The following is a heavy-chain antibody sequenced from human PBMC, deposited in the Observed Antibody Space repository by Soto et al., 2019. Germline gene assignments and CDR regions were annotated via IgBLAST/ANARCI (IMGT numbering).Heavy chain of an antibody. V-gene: IGHV3-33*01. CDR3: ARGVQIVPAARYYYYYGMDV. J-gene: IGHJ6*02. CDR1: GFTFSSYG. D-gene: IGHD2-2*01. Sequence: PGGSLRLSCAASGFTFSSYGMHWVRQAPGKGLEWVAVIWYDGSNKYYADSVKGRFTISRDNSKNTLYLQMNSLRAEDTAVYYCARGVQIVPAARYYYYYGMDVWGQATTVTVAS. CDR2: IWYDGSNK.